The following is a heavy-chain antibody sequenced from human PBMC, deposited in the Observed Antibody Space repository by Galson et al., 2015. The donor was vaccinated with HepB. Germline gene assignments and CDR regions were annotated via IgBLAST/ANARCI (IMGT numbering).Heavy chain of an antibody. Sequence: SLRLSCAASGFTFSSYAMSWVRQAPGKGLEWVSAISGSGGSTYYADSVKGRFTISRDNSKNTLYLQMNSLRAEDTAVYYCAKEGVEGYDFWSGPNWFDPWGQGTLVTVSS. D-gene: IGHD3-3*01. CDR3: AKEGVEGYDFWSGPNWFDP. CDR2: ISGSGGST. V-gene: IGHV3-23*01. CDR1: GFTFSSYA. J-gene: IGHJ5*02.